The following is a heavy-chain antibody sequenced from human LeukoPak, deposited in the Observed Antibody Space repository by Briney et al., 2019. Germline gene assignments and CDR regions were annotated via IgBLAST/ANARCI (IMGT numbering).Heavy chain of an antibody. D-gene: IGHD3-3*01. V-gene: IGHV4-59*01. CDR1: GGSISSYY. Sequence: SSETLSLTCTVSGGSISSYYWSWIRQPPGKGLEWIGYIYYSGSTNYNPSLKSRVTISVDTSKNQFSLKLSSVTAADTAVYYCARTMKTYYDFWSESRYYFDYWGQGTLVTVSS. J-gene: IGHJ4*02. CDR2: IYYSGST. CDR3: ARTMKTYYDFWSESRYYFDY.